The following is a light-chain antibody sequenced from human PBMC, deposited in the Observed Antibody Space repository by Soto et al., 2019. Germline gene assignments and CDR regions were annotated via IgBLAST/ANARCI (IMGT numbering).Light chain of an antibody. CDR1: ALPKQY. CDR3: QSADSSGPYVV. Sequence: SYELTQPPSVSVSPGQTARITCFGDALPKQYAYWYQQKPGQAPVLIIYKDSERPSGIPERFSGSSSGTTVTLTISGVQAEDEADYYCQSADSSGPYVVFGGGTKLTVL. V-gene: IGLV3-25*03. J-gene: IGLJ2*01. CDR2: KDS.